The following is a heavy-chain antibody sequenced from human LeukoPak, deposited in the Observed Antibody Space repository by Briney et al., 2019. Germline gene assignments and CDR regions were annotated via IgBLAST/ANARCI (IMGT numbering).Heavy chain of an antibody. V-gene: IGHV4-61*02. CDR1: GGSISSGNYY. CDR3: ARERRDYYYYYYMDV. Sequence: PSQTLSLTCTVSGGSISSGNYYWSWIRQPAGKGLEWIGRIYTSGSTNYNPSLKSRVTISGDTSKNQFSLKLSSVTAADTAVYYCARERRDYYYYYYMDVWGKGTTVIISS. J-gene: IGHJ6*03. D-gene: IGHD1-1*01. CDR2: IYTSGST.